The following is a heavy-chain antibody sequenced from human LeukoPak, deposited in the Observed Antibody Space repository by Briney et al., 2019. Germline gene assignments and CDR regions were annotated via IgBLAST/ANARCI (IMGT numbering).Heavy chain of an antibody. J-gene: IGHJ4*02. V-gene: IGHV4-31*03. CDR2: IYYSGTT. Sequence: SETLSLTCTVSGDSMSSANYYWNWVRQHPGKGLEWIGYIYYSGTTLYNPSLKSRVTISIDTSENQFSLRLKSVTDADTAVYYSAREVGSSSSGLGHWGQGTLVAVSS. CDR1: GDSMSSANYY. CDR3: AREVGSSSSGLGH. D-gene: IGHD6-6*01.